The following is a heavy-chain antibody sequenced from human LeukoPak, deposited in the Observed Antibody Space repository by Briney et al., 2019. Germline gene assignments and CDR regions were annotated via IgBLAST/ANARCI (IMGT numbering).Heavy chain of an antibody. Sequence: ASVKVSCKASGYTFTGYYMHWVRQAPGQGLEWMGWINPNSGGTNYAQKFQGRVTMTRDTSISTAYMELSRLRSDDTAVYYCARDLRYSSGWSASGMDVWGKGTTVTVAS. J-gene: IGHJ6*03. V-gene: IGHV1-2*02. CDR2: INPNSGGT. D-gene: IGHD6-19*01. CDR1: GYTFTGYY. CDR3: ARDLRYSSGWSASGMDV.